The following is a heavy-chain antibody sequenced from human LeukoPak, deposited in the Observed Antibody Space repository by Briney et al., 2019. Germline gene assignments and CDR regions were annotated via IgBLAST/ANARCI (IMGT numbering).Heavy chain of an antibody. V-gene: IGHV1-18*01. J-gene: IGHJ4*02. CDR1: GYTFTSYG. CDR3: ARTGSSGSYYLPSYAQCFDY. Sequence: ASVKVSCKASGYTFTSYGISWVRQAPGQGLEWMGWISAYNGNTNYAQKLQGRVTMTTDTSTSTAYMELRSLRSDDTAVYYCARTGSSGSYYLPSYAQCFDYWGQGTLVTVSS. CDR2: ISAYNGNT. D-gene: IGHD3-10*01.